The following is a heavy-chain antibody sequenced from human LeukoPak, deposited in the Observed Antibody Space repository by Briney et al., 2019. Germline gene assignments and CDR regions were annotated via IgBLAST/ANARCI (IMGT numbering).Heavy chain of an antibody. CDR1: GFTFSSYA. D-gene: IGHD5-12*01. V-gene: IGHV3-23*01. J-gene: IGHJ4*02. Sequence: GGTLRLSCAASGFTFSSYAMSWVRQAPGKGLEWVSLISGSGVSTYYGGSVKGRFTISRDNSQNTLYLQMNSLSAEDTAVYYCAKKVAGFDYWGQGTLVTVSS. CDR3: AKKVAGFDY. CDR2: ISGSGVST.